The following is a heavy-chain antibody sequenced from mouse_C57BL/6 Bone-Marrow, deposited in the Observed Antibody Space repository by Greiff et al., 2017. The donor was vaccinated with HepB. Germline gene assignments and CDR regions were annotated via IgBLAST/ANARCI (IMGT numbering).Heavy chain of an antibody. CDR2: IDPENGDT. CDR1: GFNIKDYY. D-gene: IGHD1-1*01. Sequence: VQLQQSGAELVRPGASVKLSCTASGFNIKDYYMHWVKQRPEQGLEWIGWIDPENGDTEYASKFQGKATITADTSSNTAYLQLSSLTSEDTAVYYCTTEDGSSYENFDYWGQGTTLTVSS. CDR3: TTEDGSSYENFDY. V-gene: IGHV14-4*01. J-gene: IGHJ2*01.